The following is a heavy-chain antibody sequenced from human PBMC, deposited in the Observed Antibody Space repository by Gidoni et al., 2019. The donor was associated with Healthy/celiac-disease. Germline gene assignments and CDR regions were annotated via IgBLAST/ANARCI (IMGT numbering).Heavy chain of an antibody. CDR2: IYYSGST. CDR3: ARVPPGLVAGLDY. V-gene: IGHV4-59*01. J-gene: IGHJ4*02. D-gene: IGHD6-19*01. Sequence: GPGLVKPSETLSLTCTVSGGSISSYYWSWIRQPPGKGLEWIGYIYYSGSTNYNPSLKSRVTISVDTSKNQFSLKLSSVTAADTAVYYCARVPPGLVAGLDYWGQGTLVTVSS. CDR1: GGSISSYY.